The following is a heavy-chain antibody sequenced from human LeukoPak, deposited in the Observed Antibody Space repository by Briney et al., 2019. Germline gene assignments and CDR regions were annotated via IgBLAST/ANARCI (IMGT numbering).Heavy chain of an antibody. V-gene: IGHV3-7*01. Sequence: RSGGSLRLSCAASGFTFSSYWMTWVRLAPGKGLEWVANIKEDGGEQYSVDSVKGRFTISRDNAKNSLYLQLNSLGAEDNAVYYCVRGGLYHYSGTSGDYWGQGTLVTVSS. CDR2: IKEDGGEQ. CDR1: GFTFSSYW. D-gene: IGHD1-26*01. CDR3: VRGGLYHYSGTSGDY. J-gene: IGHJ4*02.